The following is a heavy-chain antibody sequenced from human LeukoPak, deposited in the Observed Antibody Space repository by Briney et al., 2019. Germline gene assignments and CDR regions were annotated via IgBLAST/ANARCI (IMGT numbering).Heavy chain of an antibody. Sequence: ASVKVSCKASGYTFTSYGISWVRQAPGQGLEWMGWINPNSGGTNYAQKFQGRVTMTRDTSTSTVYMELSSLRSEDTAVYYCARGIEYSSSVWGQGTLVTVSS. CDR2: INPNSGGT. J-gene: IGHJ4*02. CDR1: GYTFTSYG. D-gene: IGHD6-6*01. CDR3: ARGIEYSSSV. V-gene: IGHV1-2*02.